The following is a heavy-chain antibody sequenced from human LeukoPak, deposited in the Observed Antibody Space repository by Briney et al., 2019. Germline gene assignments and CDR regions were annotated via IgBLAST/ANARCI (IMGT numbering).Heavy chain of an antibody. CDR1: GFTFDDYA. V-gene: IGHV3-43*02. Sequence: PGRSLRLSCAASGFTFDDYAMHWVRQAPGKGLEWVSLISGDGGHTYYADSVKGRFTVSRDNSKNSLYLEMNSLKTEDSAFYYCAKDTLYSSSSLDYWGQGTLLTVSS. CDR3: AKDTLYSSSSLDY. J-gene: IGHJ4*02. CDR2: ISGDGGHT. D-gene: IGHD6-6*01.